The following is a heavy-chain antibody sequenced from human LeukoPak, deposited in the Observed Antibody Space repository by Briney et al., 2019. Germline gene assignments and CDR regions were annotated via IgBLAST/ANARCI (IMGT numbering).Heavy chain of an antibody. CDR2: LYYSGNI. J-gene: IGHJ4*02. Sequence: SETLSLTCTVSGGSISSSSYYWGWVRQPPGKGLEWIGSLYYSGNIFYNPSLKSRVTISVDTSKNRFSLKLSSVTAADTAVYYSARGYDSSGYPFDYWGQGTLVTVSS. V-gene: IGHV4-39*01. D-gene: IGHD3-22*01. CDR1: GGSISSSSYY. CDR3: ARGYDSSGYPFDY.